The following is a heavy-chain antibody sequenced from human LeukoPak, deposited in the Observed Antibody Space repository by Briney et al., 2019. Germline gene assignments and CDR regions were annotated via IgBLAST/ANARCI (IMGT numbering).Heavy chain of an antibody. CDR1: GFTFSSYW. D-gene: IGHD3-22*01. CDR3: ARTTYYYDSSGYLLAPFDY. J-gene: IGHJ4*02. CDR2: INSDGSST. Sequence: GGSLRLSCAASGFTFSSYWMHWVRQASGKGLVWVSRINSDGSSTSYADSVKGRFTISRDNAKNTLYLQMNSLRAEDTAVYYCARTTYYYDSSGYLLAPFDYWGQGTLVTVSS. V-gene: IGHV3-74*01.